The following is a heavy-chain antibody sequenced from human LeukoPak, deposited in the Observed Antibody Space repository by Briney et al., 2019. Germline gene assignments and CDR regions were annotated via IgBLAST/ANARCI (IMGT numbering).Heavy chain of an antibody. Sequence: PSETLSLTCTVSGGPITITPFYWGWIRQSPGKGLEWLGSISYYGSTHYNPSLKSRVIIFADTSTNQFSLSLSSVTAADAALYYCVREVGAASRHVDYWGQGTLVTVSS. V-gene: IGHV4-39*02. J-gene: IGHJ4*02. CDR3: VREVGAASRHVDY. CDR1: GGPITITPFY. CDR2: ISYYGST. D-gene: IGHD6-6*01.